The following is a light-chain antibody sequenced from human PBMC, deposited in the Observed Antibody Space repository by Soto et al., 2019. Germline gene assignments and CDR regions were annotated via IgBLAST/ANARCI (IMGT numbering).Light chain of an antibody. CDR2: RAS. Sequence: EVLMTQSPDTLYVSPGERVTLSCRASQSVSDNLAWYQQKPGQGPRLLVYRASTRTLGIPARFSGSESGTEFTLTISSLQSEDFAVYYCQQYNDWPRTFGQGTKVDIK. CDR3: QQYNDWPRT. CDR1: QSVSDN. J-gene: IGKJ1*01. V-gene: IGKV3-15*01.